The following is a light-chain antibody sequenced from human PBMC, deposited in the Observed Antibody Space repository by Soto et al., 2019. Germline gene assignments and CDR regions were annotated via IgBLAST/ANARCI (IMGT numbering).Light chain of an antibody. Sequence: EIVMMQSPVTLSVSPGEKATFSCRASQSVTNNLAWYQQTPGQAPRLLIYRASTRATGVPVRFSGSGSGTQFTLTISSLQSEDSAVYFCQQYNHWPGTFGQGTKVEIK. V-gene: IGKV3D-15*01. CDR2: RAS. CDR3: QQYNHWPGT. CDR1: QSVTNN. J-gene: IGKJ1*01.